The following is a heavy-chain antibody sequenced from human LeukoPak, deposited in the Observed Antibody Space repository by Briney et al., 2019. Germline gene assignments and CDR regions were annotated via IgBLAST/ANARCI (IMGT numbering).Heavy chain of an antibody. CDR3: ARATVDYYGSGSYCRYFDY. CDR2: IGTAGDT. V-gene: IGHV3-13*01. Sequence: GGSLRLSCAASGFTFSSYDMHWVRQATGKGLEWVSAIGTAGDTYYPGSVKGRFTISRENAKNSLYLQMNSLRAEDTAVYYCARATVDYYGSGSYCRYFDYWGQGTLVTVSS. J-gene: IGHJ4*02. CDR1: GFTFSSYD. D-gene: IGHD3-10*01.